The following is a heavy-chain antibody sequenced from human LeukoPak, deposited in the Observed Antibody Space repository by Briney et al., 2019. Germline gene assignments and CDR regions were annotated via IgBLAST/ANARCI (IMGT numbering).Heavy chain of an antibody. CDR1: GGTFSSYA. J-gene: IGHJ5*02. V-gene: IGHV1-69*05. D-gene: IGHD2-21*01. CDR2: IIPIFGTA. CDR3: AVRKWWRYNGFDP. Sequence: SVKVSCKASGGTFSSYAISWVRQAPGQGLEWMGRIIPIFGTANYAQKFQGRVTITTDESTSTAYMELSSLRSEDTAVYYCAVRKWWRYNGFDPWGQGTLVTVSS.